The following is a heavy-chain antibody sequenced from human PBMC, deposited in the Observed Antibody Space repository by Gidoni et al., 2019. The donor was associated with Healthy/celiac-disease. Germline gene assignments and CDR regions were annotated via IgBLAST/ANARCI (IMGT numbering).Heavy chain of an antibody. CDR3: AREKYDYVWGSYRPFDY. CDR2: INPNSGGT. V-gene: IGHV1-2*02. J-gene: IGHJ4*02. CDR1: GYTFTGSY. Sequence: QVQLVQSGAEVTKPGASVKVSCKASGYTFTGSYMHWVRQAPGQGLEWMGWINPNSGGTNYAQKFQGRVTMTRDTSISTAYMELSRLRSDDTAVYYCAREKYDYVWGSYRPFDYWGQGTLVTVSS. D-gene: IGHD3-16*02.